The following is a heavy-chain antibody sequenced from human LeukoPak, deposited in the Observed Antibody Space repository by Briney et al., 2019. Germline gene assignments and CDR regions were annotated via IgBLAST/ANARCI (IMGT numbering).Heavy chain of an antibody. CDR1: GFTFNNAW. J-gene: IGHJ4*02. D-gene: IGHD3-22*01. CDR2: ISSSSSYI. Sequence: GGSLRLSCAASGFTFNNAWMNWVRQAPGKGLEWVSSISSSSSYIYYADSVKGRFTISRDNAKNSLYLQMNSLRAEDTAVYYCARASRHPYYYDSSGYYYGYYFDYWGQGTLVTVSS. V-gene: IGHV3-21*01. CDR3: ARASRHPYYYDSSGYYYGYYFDY.